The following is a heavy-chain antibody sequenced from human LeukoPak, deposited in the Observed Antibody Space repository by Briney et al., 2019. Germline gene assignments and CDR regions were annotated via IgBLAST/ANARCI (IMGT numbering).Heavy chain of an antibody. CDR3: ARRFSSSSLSYYYYYYMDV. CDR1: GYTFTGYY. CDR2: INPNSGGT. Sequence: GASVKVSCEASGYTFTGYYMHWVRQAPGQGLEWMGWINPNSGGTNYVQKFQGRVTMTRDTSISTAYMELSRLRSDDTAVYYCARRFSSSSLSYYYYYYMDVWGKGTTVTVSS. D-gene: IGHD6-13*01. J-gene: IGHJ6*03. V-gene: IGHV1-2*02.